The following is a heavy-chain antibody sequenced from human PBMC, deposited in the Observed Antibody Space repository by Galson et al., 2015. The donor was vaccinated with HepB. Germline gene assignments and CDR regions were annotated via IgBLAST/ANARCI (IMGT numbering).Heavy chain of an antibody. CDR2: ISYDENNE. V-gene: IGHV3-30-3*01. D-gene: IGHD2-2*02. CDR1: GFTFSSYA. Sequence: SLRLSCAASGFTFSSYAMHWVRQAPGKGLEWVAVISYDENNEYYADSVKGRFTISRDNSKNTLYLQMNRLRAEDTAVYYCARDHCSSTICYMAYYFDYWGQGTLVTVSS. J-gene: IGHJ4*02. CDR3: ARDHCSSTICYMAYYFDY.